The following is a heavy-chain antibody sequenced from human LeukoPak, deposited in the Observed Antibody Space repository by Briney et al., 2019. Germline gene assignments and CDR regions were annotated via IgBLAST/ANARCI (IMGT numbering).Heavy chain of an antibody. J-gene: IGHJ4*02. V-gene: IGHV3-7*01. CDR3: AKAKPTKGNYCSGGSCYFDY. Sequence: PGGSLRLSCAASGFTFSSYSMNWVRQAPGKGLEWVANIKQDGSEKYYVDSVKGRFTISRDNSKNTLYLQMNSLRAEDTAVYYCAKAKPTKGNYCSGGSCYFDYWGQGTLVTVSS. CDR2: IKQDGSEK. CDR1: GFTFSSYS. D-gene: IGHD2-15*01.